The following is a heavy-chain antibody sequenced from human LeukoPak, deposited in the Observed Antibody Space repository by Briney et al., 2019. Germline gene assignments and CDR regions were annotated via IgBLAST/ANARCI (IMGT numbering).Heavy chain of an antibody. CDR1: GFTFSNYW. CDR2: IKQDGSEK. D-gene: IGHD6-25*01. J-gene: IGHJ5*02. V-gene: IGHV3-7*02. Sequence: GGSLRLSCAASGFTFSNYWMSWVRQAPGKGLEWVAMIKQDGSEKYCVDSVKGRFTISRDNDGNSLYLQMNSLRDEDTALYYRASLHHLPRGGVPATISWGQGTLVTVSS. CDR3: ASLHHLPRGGVPATIS.